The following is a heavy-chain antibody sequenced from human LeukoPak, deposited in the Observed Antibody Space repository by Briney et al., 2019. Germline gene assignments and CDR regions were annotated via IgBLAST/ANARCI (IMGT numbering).Heavy chain of an antibody. D-gene: IGHD6-19*01. CDR3: ARGLPQYSGGDDAFDI. V-gene: IGHV4-59*01. J-gene: IGHJ3*02. Sequence: SETLSLTCTVSGGSIIYYYWTWIRQPPGKGLEWIGYIYYSGSTNYNPSFKSRVTISVDSSKNQFSLRLSSVTAADTAAYYCARGLPQYSGGDDAFDIWGQGTMVSVSS. CDR1: GGSIIYYY. CDR2: IYYSGST.